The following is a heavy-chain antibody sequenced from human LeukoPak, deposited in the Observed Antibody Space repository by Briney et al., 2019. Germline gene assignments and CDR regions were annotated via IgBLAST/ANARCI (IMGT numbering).Heavy chain of an antibody. J-gene: IGHJ1*01. CDR3: TIDRSWNFPH. V-gene: IGHV3-7*01. D-gene: IGHD3-10*01. CDR1: GFTLSSDW. Sequence: GGPLRLSCAASGFTLSSDWMTWVRQAPGKGLEWVATIKPDGSEKYYLDSLKGRFTISRDNARNLLYLQMNSLTVEDTAVYYCTIDRSWNFPHWGQGTLVIVSS. CDR2: IKPDGSEK.